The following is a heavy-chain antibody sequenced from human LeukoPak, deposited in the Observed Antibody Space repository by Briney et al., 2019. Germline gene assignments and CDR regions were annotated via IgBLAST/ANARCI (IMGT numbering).Heavy chain of an antibody. CDR1: GYTLTELS. Sequence: GASVKVSCKVSGYTLTELSMHWVRQAPGKGLEWMGGFDPEDGETIYAQKFQGRVTMTEDTSTDTAYMELSSLGSEDTAVYYCATGGPILTGQGYWGQGTLVTVSS. D-gene: IGHD3-9*01. CDR2: FDPEDGET. J-gene: IGHJ4*02. CDR3: ATGGPILTGQGY. V-gene: IGHV1-24*01.